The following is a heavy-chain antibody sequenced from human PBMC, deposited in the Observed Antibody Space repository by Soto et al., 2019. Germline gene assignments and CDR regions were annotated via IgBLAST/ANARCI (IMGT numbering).Heavy chain of an antibody. J-gene: IGHJ4*02. CDR2: INPSGGST. D-gene: IGHD1-26*01. CDR3: ARPVGAANYSFDY. V-gene: IGHV1-46*01. Sequence: ASVKVSCKASGYTFSIYYIHWVRQAPGQGLEWMGIINPSGGSTSYAQKFQGRVTMTRDTSTSTVYMELSSLRSEDTAVYYCARPVGAANYSFDYWGQGNLVTVS. CDR1: GYTFSIYY.